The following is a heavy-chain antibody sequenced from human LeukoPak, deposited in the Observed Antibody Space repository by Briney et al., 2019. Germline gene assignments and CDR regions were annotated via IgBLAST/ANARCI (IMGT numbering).Heavy chain of an antibody. Sequence: SVKVSCKASGYTFTSYYMHWVRQAPGQGLEWMGGIIPIFGTANYAQKFQGRVTITADESTSTAYMELSSLRSEDTAVYYCARGTYYYDSSGYTFDYWGQGTLVTVSS. CDR2: IIPIFGTA. D-gene: IGHD3-22*01. CDR3: ARGTYYYDSSGYTFDY. J-gene: IGHJ4*02. CDR1: GYTFTSYY. V-gene: IGHV1-69*13.